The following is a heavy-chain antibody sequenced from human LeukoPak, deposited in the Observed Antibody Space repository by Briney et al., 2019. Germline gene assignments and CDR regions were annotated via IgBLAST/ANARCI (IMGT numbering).Heavy chain of an antibody. CDR3: AIEYCSSTSCWDAFDI. J-gene: IGHJ3*02. D-gene: IGHD2-2*01. V-gene: IGHV3-30*02. Sequence: GGSLRLSCAASGFTFSSYGMHWVRQAPGKGLEWVAFIRYDGSNKYYADSVKGRFTISRDNSKNTLYLQMNSLRAEDTAVYYCAIEYCSSTSCWDAFDIWGQGTMVTVSS. CDR1: GFTFSSYG. CDR2: IRYDGSNK.